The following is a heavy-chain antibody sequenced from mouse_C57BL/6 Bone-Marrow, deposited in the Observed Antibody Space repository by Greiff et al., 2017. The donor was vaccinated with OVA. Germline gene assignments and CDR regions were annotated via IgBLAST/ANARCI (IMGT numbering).Heavy chain of an antibody. J-gene: IGHJ3*01. D-gene: IGHD1-1*02. V-gene: IGHV1-81*01. CDR1: GYTFTSYG. CDR2: IYPRSGNT. Sequence: QVQLQQSGAELARPGASVKLSCKASGYTFTSYGISWVKQRTGQGLEWIGEIYPRSGNTYYNEKFKGKATLTADKSSSTAYMELRSLTSEDSAVYYGARWLLRTWFAYWGQGTLVTVSA. CDR3: ARWLLRTWFAY.